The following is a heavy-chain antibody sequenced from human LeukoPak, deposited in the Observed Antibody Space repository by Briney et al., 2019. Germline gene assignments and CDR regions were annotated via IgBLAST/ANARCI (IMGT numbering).Heavy chain of an antibody. CDR3: ARGIGYFDWLFFS. D-gene: IGHD3-9*01. CDR1: GFIFSSYN. J-gene: IGHJ5*02. V-gene: IGHV3-21*06. CDR2: INPNGDYI. Sequence: GGSLRLSCAASGFIFSSYNMNWVRQAPGKGLEWVSSINPNGDYIYYADSVKGRFTISRDNAKNSLYLQMTSLKAEDTAVYFCARGIGYFDWLFFSWGQGTLLTVSS.